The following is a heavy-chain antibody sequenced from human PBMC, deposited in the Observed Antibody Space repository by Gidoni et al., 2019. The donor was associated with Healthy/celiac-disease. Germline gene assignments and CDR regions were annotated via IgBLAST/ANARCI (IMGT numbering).Heavy chain of an antibody. CDR3: AKNRSSWYGNWFDY. CDR2: FSGSGGRT. CDR1: GFTFRSYA. Sequence: EVQLLESGGGLVQPGGSLRLSCAASGFTFRSYAMGWVRQAPGKGLEWVSAFSGSGGRTYYADSLKGQFTISRENSKNPLYLQMNSLGAEDTAVYYCAKNRSSWYGNWFDYWGQGTLVTVSS. V-gene: IGHV3-23*01. D-gene: IGHD6-13*01. J-gene: IGHJ5*01.